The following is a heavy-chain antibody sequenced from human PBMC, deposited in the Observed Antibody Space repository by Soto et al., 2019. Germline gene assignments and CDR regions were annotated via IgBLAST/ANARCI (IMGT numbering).Heavy chain of an antibody. CDR2: ITNGGLNT. CDR3: AKGSASGSPSYFDF. D-gene: IGHD6-25*01. J-gene: IGHJ4*02. Sequence: GGSLRLSCAGSGFTFSRYAMSWIRQTPGAGLEWVAAITNGGLNTDSADSVKGRFTISRDNSRNTVYLQMNSLRAEDTAVYFCAKGSASGSPSYFDFWGQGTRVTVSS. CDR1: GFTFSRYA. V-gene: IGHV3-23*01.